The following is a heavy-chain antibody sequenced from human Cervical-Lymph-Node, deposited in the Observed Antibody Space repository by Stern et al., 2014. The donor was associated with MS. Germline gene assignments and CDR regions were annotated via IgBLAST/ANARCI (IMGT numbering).Heavy chain of an antibody. V-gene: IGHV3-9*01. Sequence: EVHLVESGGGLVQPGRYLRLSCVVSGFTFDDYAMHWVRQGPGKGLEWVSGISWNSDRIGYADSVMGRFTISRDNAKNSLYLQMNSLRAEDTALYYCAKGLGTDYYYGMDVWGQGTTVTVSS. CDR1: GFTFDDYA. CDR3: AKGLGTDYYYGMDV. D-gene: IGHD3-10*01. CDR2: ISWNSDRI. J-gene: IGHJ6*02.